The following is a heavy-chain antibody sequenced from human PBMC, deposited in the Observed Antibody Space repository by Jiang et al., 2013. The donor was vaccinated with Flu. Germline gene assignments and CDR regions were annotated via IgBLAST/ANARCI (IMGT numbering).Heavy chain of an antibody. CDR3: ARDRGEGIVATSFDY. CDR2: IFYTGST. J-gene: IGHJ4*02. D-gene: IGHD5-12*01. CDR1: GGSISSYY. Sequence: VKPSETLSLTCIVSGGSISSYYWNWIRQSPGKGLEWIGSIFYTGSTSYIPSLKSRVTISVDTSKNQFSLKLESVIAADTAMYYCARDRGEGIVATSFDYWGQGILVTVSS. V-gene: IGHV4-59*01.